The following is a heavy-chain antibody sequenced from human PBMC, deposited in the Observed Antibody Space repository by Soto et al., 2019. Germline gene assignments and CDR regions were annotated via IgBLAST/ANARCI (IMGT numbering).Heavy chain of an antibody. J-gene: IGHJ4*02. Sequence: QVQLVESGGGVVQPGRSLRLSCAASGFTFSSYGMHWVRQAPGKGLELVAVIWYDGSNKYYADSVKGRFTISRDNSKNTVYLQMNSLRGEDTAVYYCARDRSSGPFDYWGQGTLVTVSS. CDR3: ARDRSSGPFDY. V-gene: IGHV3-33*01. D-gene: IGHD6-6*01. CDR2: IWYDGSNK. CDR1: GFTFSSYG.